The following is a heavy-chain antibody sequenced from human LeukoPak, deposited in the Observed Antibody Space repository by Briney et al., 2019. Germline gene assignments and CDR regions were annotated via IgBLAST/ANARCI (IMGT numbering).Heavy chain of an antibody. D-gene: IGHD3-3*01. V-gene: IGHV1-18*01. CDR2: ISAYNGNT. CDR1: GYTFTSYG. J-gene: IGHJ5*02. CDR3: ARGDYDFWSGYYNYNWFDP. Sequence: ASVKVSCKASGYTFTSYGISWVRQAPGQGLEWMGWISAYNGNTNYAQKLQGRVTMTTDTSTSTAYMELRSLRSDDTAVYYCARGDYDFWSGYYNYNWFDPWGQGTLVTVSS.